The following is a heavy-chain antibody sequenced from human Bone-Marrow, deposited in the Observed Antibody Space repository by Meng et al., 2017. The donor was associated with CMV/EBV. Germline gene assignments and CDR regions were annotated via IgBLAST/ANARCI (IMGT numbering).Heavy chain of an antibody. J-gene: IGHJ3*02. CDR3: ARSGYDLII. Sequence: SVKVSCKASGYTFTGYYMHWVRQAPGQGLEWMGRIIPILGIANYAQKFQGRVTITADKSTSTAYMELSSLRSEDTAVYYCARSGYDLIIWGQGTMVTVSS. V-gene: IGHV1-69*02. D-gene: IGHD5-12*01. CDR2: IIPILGIA. CDR1: GYTFTGYY.